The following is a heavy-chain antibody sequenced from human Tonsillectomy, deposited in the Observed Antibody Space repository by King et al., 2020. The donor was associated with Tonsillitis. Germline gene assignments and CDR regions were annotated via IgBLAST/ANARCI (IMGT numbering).Heavy chain of an antibody. D-gene: IGHD6-13*01. J-gene: IGHJ6*02. CDR2: INSDGSST. CDR3: ARDSSYGLDV. CDR1: GFTFSSSW. V-gene: IGHV3-74*01. Sequence: VKLVESGGGLVQPGGSLRLSCAASGFTFSSSWIHWVRQAPGKGLVWVSHINSDGSSTNYADSVKGRFTISRDNAKNTVYLQMNSLRAEDTAVYYCARDSSYGLDVWGQGTTVTVSS.